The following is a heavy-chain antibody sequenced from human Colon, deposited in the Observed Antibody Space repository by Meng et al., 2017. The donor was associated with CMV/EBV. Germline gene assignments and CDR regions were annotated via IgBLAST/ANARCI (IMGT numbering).Heavy chain of an antibody. Sequence: GESLKISCAASGFTFDTYAMSWVRQAPRKGLEWVSTINNNGGNTFYADSVKGRFTISRDNSKSTMTLHMDGLRAEDTAVYYCAKDRYGSGIDYWGQGTLVTVSS. V-gene: IGHV3-23*01. CDR2: INNNGGNT. J-gene: IGHJ4*02. D-gene: IGHD6-19*01. CDR3: AKDRYGSGIDY. CDR1: GFTFDTYA.